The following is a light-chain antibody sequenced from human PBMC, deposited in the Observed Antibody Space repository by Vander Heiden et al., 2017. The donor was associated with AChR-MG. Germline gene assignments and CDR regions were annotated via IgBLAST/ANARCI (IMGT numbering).Light chain of an antibody. J-gene: IGKJ2*01. CDR2: GAS. V-gene: IGKV3D-15*01. CDR1: QSVSSN. Sequence: EMVMTQSPATLSVSPGERATLSCRASQSVSSNLAWYQQKPGQAPRLLIYGASTRATGIPARFSGSGYGTEFTLTISSLQSEDFAVYYCQQYNNWPGVTFGQGTKVEI. CDR3: QQYNNWPGVT.